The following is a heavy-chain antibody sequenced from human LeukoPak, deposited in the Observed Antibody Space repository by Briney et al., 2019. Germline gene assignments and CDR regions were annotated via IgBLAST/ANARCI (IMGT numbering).Heavy chain of an antibody. Sequence: GASVKVSCKASGYTFTGYYMHWVRQAPGQGLEWMGWISPNSGGTNYAQKFQGRVTMTRDTSISTAYMELSRLRSDDTAMYYCARVYTYYYDSSGYYGQGSFDYWGQGTLVTVSS. J-gene: IGHJ4*02. V-gene: IGHV1-2*02. D-gene: IGHD3-22*01. CDR3: ARVYTYYYDSSGYYGQGSFDY. CDR2: ISPNSGGT. CDR1: GYTFTGYY.